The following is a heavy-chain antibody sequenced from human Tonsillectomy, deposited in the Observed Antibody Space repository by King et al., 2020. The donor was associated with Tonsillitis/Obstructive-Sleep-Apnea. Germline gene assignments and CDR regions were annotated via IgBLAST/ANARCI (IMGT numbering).Heavy chain of an antibody. CDR3: ASRVNTNAAYDI. CDR2: INTKTGDP. J-gene: IGHJ3*02. V-gene: IGHV7-4-1*02. D-gene: IGHD1/OR15-1a*01. Sequence: VQLVQSGSELKKPGASVKVSCKASGYTFNSYGINWVRQGPGQGLEWMGWINTKTGDPTYAQGFTGRFVFSLDTSVNTAYLQIISLKAEDTAVYYCASRVNTNAAYDIWGQGTMVAVPS. CDR1: GYTFNSYG.